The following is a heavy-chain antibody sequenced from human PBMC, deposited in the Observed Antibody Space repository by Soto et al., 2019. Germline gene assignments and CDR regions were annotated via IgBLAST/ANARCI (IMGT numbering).Heavy chain of an antibody. D-gene: IGHD4-4*01. CDR2: ISYGGSNK. CDR3: AREWGSNYNYYYGMDV. CDR1: GFTFSSYA. V-gene: IGHV3-30-3*01. Sequence: QVQLVESGGGVVQPGRSLRLSCAASGFTFSSYAMHWVRQAPGKGLEWVAVISYGGSNKYYADSVKGRFTISRDNSKNTLYLQMNSLRAEDTAVYYCAREWGSNYNYYYGMDVWGQGTTVTVSS. J-gene: IGHJ6*02.